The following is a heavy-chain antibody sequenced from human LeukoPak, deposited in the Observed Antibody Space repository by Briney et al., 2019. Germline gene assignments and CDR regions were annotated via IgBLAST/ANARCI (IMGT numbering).Heavy chain of an antibody. CDR3: ARGDGGGDDILTGYYDGSFDY. CDR2: IKHDGSEKQDGSEK. D-gene: IGHD3-9*01. V-gene: IGHV3-7*03. CDR1: GFTFSQYL. Sequence: PGGSLRLSCAASGFTFSQYLMSWVRQAPGKGLEWVANIKHDGSEKQDGSEKNYVDSVKGRFTISRDNAKNSLYLQMNSLRADDTAVYYCARGDGGGDDILTGYYDGSFDYWGQGTLGTVSS. J-gene: IGHJ4*02.